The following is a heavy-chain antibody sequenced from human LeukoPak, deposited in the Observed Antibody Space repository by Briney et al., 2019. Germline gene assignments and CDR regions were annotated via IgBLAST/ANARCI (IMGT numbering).Heavy chain of an antibody. CDR2: MNPNSGNT. J-gene: IGHJ6*02. CDR1: GYTFTSYD. V-gene: IGHV1-8*01. Sequence: ASVKVSCKASGYTFTSYDINWVRQATGQGLEWMGWMNPNSGNTGYAQKFQGRVTMTRNTSISTAYMEPSSLRSEDTAVYYCARVLRDSSSWYVMDNYYYGMDVWGQGTTVTVSS. D-gene: IGHD6-13*01. CDR3: ARVLRDSSSWYVMDNYYYGMDV.